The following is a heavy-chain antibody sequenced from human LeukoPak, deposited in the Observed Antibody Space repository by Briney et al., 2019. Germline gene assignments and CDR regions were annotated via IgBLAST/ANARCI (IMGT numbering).Heavy chain of an antibody. J-gene: IGHJ4*02. V-gene: IGHV4-34*01. CDR2: INHSGST. Sequence: ETLSLTCAVYGGSLSGYYWSWIRQPPGKGLEWIGEINHSGSTNYNPSLKSRVTISVDTSKNQFSLKLSSVTAADTAVYYCARGLVTDYWGQGTLVTVSS. D-gene: IGHD3-9*01. CDR1: GGSLSGYY. CDR3: ARGLVTDY.